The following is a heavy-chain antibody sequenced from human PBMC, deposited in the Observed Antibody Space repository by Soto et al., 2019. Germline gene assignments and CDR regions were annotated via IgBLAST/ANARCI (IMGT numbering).Heavy chain of an antibody. CDR1: GFTFDDHA. D-gene: IGHD3-9*01. V-gene: IGHV3-9*01. Sequence: VQLVESGGGLVRPGGSLRLSCAASGFTFDDHAMHWVRQAPGKGLEWISAITWNSVALDYADSVKGRFTISRDNAKNSLYLQMNCLRPEDTALYYCAKERVRDFGGWGQGTLVTVSS. J-gene: IGHJ4*02. CDR3: AKERVRDFGG. CDR2: ITWNSVAL.